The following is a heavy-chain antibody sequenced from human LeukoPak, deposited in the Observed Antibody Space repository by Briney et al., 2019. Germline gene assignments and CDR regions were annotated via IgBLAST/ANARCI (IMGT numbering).Heavy chain of an antibody. CDR3: ARVTYCSSTSCYAGSDY. Sequence: SETLSLTCTVSGGSVSSGGYYWSWIRQPPGKGLEWIGYIYYSGSTNYNPSLKSRVTISVDTSKNQFSLKLSSVTAADTAVYYYARVTYCSSTSCYAGSDYWGQGTLVTVPS. J-gene: IGHJ4*02. V-gene: IGHV4-61*08. CDR1: GGSVSSGGYY. CDR2: IYYSGST. D-gene: IGHD2-2*01.